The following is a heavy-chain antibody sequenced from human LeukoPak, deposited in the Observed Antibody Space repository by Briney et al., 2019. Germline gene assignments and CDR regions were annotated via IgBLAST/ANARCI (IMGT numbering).Heavy chain of an antibody. CDR2: IYYSGST. CDR3: ARAVGAIDFDY. Sequence: PSETLSLTCAVYGGSFSGYYWSWIRQPPGKGLEWIGYIYYSGSTYYNPSLKSRVTISVDTSKNQFSLKLSSVTAADTAVYYCARAVGAIDFDYWGQGTLVTVSS. V-gene: IGHV4-34*01. D-gene: IGHD1-26*01. J-gene: IGHJ4*02. CDR1: GGSFSGYY.